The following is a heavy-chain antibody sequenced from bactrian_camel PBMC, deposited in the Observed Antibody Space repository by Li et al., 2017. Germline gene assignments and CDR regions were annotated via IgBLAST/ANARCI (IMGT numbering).Heavy chain of an antibody. J-gene: IGHJ6*01. CDR2: LASDGST. Sequence: HVQLVESGGGSVQAGGSLRLSCEVSGPVDSSNCMGWFRQAPGKEREGVAALASDGSTSYADSVKGRFTISRDNAKNDMSLAMNSLKPEDTAIYYCAAARFRPGCPARASSFDAWGQGTQVTVS. D-gene: IGHD1*01. CDR1: GPVDSSNC. V-gene: IGHV3S53*01. CDR3: AAARFRPGCPARASSFDA.